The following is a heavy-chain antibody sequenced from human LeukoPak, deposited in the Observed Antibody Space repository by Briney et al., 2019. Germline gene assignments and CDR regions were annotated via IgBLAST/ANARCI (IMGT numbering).Heavy chain of an antibody. CDR1: GYSISSGYY. Sequence: SATLSLTCTVSGYSISSGYYWGWIRQPPGKGLEWIGSIYHSGSTYYNPSLKSRVTISVDTSKNQFSLKLSPVTAADTAVYYCARDGRVPYYYYYMDVWGKGTTVTVSS. CDR3: ARDGRVPYYYYYMDV. CDR2: IYHSGST. V-gene: IGHV4-38-2*02. D-gene: IGHD1-1*01. J-gene: IGHJ6*03.